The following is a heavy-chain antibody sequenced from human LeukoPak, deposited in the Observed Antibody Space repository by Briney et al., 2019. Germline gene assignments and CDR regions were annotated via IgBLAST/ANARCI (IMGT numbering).Heavy chain of an antibody. V-gene: IGHV1-8*01. CDR1: GYTFTSCD. CDR2: MNPDSGNT. J-gene: IGHJ4*02. CDR3: TRGSSGRRDN. Sequence: ASVKVSCKASGYTFTSCDINWVRQATGQGPEWMGWMNPDSGNTGYGQSFQGRITMTRDISIGTAYMELSNLTSEDTAIYYCTRGSSGRRDNWGQGTLVTVSA. D-gene: IGHD6-19*01.